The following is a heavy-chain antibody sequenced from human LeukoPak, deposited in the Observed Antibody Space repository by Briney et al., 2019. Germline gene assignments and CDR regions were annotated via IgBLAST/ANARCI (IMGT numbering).Heavy chain of an antibody. CDR3: AKSMVSIGKPVDDT. D-gene: IGHD5/OR15-5a*01. CDR1: GGSISSSN. CDR2: IGSNGVST. Sequence: ETLSLTCAVSGGSISSSNWWSWVRQPPGKGLEWVSAIGSNGVSTYYADSVKGRFTISRDDSKNTTYLQMNSLRAEDTAIYYCAKSMVSIGKPVDDTWGQGTLVTVSS. J-gene: IGHJ5*02. V-gene: IGHV3-23*01.